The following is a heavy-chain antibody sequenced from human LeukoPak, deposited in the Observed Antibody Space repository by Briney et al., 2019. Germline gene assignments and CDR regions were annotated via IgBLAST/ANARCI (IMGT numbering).Heavy chain of an antibody. CDR2: ISSISSYT. CDR3: ARDLGDRGAFDI. D-gene: IGHD3-10*01. CDR1: VLTSSVHD. J-gene: IGHJ3*02. Sequence: PGGSLRLSCAASVLTSSVHDMSCVAQAPGKGLEWVSYISSISSYTNYADSVKGRFTISRDNAKNSLYLQMNSLRAEDTAVYYCARDLGDRGAFDIWGQGTMVTVSS. V-gene: IGHV3-11*05.